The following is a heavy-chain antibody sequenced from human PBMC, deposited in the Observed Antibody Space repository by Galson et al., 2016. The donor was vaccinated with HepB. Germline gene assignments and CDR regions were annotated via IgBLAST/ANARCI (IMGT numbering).Heavy chain of an antibody. CDR1: GFTFSSYA. D-gene: IGHD3-9*01. CDR3: AKGYNILTGLIDY. J-gene: IGHJ4*02. V-gene: IGHV3-23*01. Sequence: SLRLSCAVSGFTFSSYAMSWFRQAPGKGLEWVSSITGSGGRSDFADSVKGRFTISRDNSKNILFLQMNNLGAEDTAVYYCAKGYNILTGLIDYWGRGTLVTVSS. CDR2: ITGSGGRS.